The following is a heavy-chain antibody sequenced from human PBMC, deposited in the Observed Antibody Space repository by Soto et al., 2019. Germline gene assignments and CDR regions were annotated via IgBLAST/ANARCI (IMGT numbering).Heavy chain of an antibody. CDR2: ISPSTSHI. Sequence: EVHLVESGGGLVKPGGSLRLSCAVSGFTFSSCTMNWVRQAPGKGLEWVASISPSTSHIYYTDSVKGRFTISRDNAKNSRVLQMNSLRAEDTAVYYCAGCSGGACHRNYGMDVWGQGTTVTVSS. CDR1: GFTFSSCT. V-gene: IGHV3-21*01. CDR3: AGCSGGACHRNYGMDV. J-gene: IGHJ6*02. D-gene: IGHD2-15*01.